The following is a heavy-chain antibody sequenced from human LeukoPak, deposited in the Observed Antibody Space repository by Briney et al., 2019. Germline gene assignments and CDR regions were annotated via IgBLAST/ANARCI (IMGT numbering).Heavy chain of an antibody. J-gene: IGHJ6*02. V-gene: IGHV4-39*07. CDR1: GDSITSSAFY. Sequence: SETLSLTCTVSGDSITSSAFYWGWIRQPPGKGLEWIGEINHSGSTNYNPSLKSRVTISVDTSKNQFSLKLSSVTAADTAVYYCAGRYCDDQRYYYYGMDVWGQGTTVTVSS. D-gene: IGHD1-26*01. CDR3: AGRYCDDQRYYYYGMDV. CDR2: INHSGST.